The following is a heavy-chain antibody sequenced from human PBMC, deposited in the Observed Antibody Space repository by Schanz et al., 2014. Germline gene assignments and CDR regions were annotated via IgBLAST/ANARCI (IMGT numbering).Heavy chain of an antibody. V-gene: IGHV3-23*04. CDR2: ISASGGSK. CDR3: AREQIMAAAGLVDY. CDR1: GFTFSSYA. J-gene: IGHJ4*01. D-gene: IGHD6-13*01. Sequence: QLVGSGGGLIQPGGSLRLSCTASGFTFSSYAMSWVRQAPGKGLEWVSTISASGGSKYYADSVKGRFTISRDNAKNSLYLQMNSLRAEDTAVYYCAREQIMAAAGLVDYWGHGTLVTVSS.